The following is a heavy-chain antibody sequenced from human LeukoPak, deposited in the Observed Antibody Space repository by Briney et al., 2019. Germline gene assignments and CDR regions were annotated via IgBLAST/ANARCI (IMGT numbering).Heavy chain of an antibody. CDR2: IWYDGSNK. CDR1: GFTFSSCG. V-gene: IGHV3-33*01. D-gene: IGHD4-17*01. Sequence: GGSLRLSCAASGFTFSSCGMHWVRQAPGKGLEWVAVIWYDGSNKYYADSVKGRFTISRDNSKNTLYLQMNSLRAEDTAVYYCAREDRDYGDYEFDYWGQGTLVTVSS. CDR3: AREDRDYGDYEFDY. J-gene: IGHJ4*02.